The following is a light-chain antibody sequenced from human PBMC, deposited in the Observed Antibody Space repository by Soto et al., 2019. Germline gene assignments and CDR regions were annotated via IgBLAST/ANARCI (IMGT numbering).Light chain of an antibody. Sequence: EMVLTQSPGTLSLSPGERATLSSSASQSVSTSYLAWYQQKPGQAPRLLIYGASSRATGIPDRFSGSGSGTDFTLTISRLESEDLAVYYCQHYGSSLPYTFGQGTKLEIK. J-gene: IGKJ2*01. CDR1: QSVSTSY. V-gene: IGKV3-20*01. CDR3: QHYGSSLPYT. CDR2: GAS.